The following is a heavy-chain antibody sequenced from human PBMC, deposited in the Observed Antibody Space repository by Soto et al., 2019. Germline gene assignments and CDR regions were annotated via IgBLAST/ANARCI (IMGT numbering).Heavy chain of an antibody. CDR1: GFRFSTYS. CDR3: ARGTGAEARGLDS. V-gene: IGHV3-33*01. D-gene: IGHD3-10*01. CDR2: LWYDGSNE. J-gene: IGHJ4*02. Sequence: GGSLRLSCAASGFRFSTYSMHWVRQAPAKGLEWVALLWYDGSNENYAAAVKGRFTISRDNSNNILYLQMNSLTADDTAVYYCARGTGAEARGLDSWGQGTLVTVSS.